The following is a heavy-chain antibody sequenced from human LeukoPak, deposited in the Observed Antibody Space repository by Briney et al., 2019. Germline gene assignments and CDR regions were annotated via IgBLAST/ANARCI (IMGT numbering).Heavy chain of an antibody. D-gene: IGHD3-3*01. CDR1: GYTFTDYY. Sequence: ASVKVSCKASGYTFTDYYMHWVRQAPGQGHEWMGWINPNSGGTNYAQKFQGRVTMTRDTSISTAYMELSRLRSDDTAVYYCASPSYDFWSGYLSSTAFDIWGQGTMVTVSS. J-gene: IGHJ3*02. CDR2: INPNSGGT. CDR3: ASPSYDFWSGYLSSTAFDI. V-gene: IGHV1-2*02.